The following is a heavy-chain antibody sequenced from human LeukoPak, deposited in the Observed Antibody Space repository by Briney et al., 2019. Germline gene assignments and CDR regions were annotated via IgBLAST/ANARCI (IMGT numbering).Heavy chain of an antibody. D-gene: IGHD3-9*01. CDR1: GGSISSYY. CDR2: IYYSGST. J-gene: IGHJ3*02. CDR3: ARGRFIIRYSDAFDI. Sequence: SETLSLTCTVSGGSISSYYWSWIRQPPGKGLEWIGYIYYSGSTNYNPSLKSRVTISVDTSKNQFSLKLSSVTAADTAVYYCARGRFIIRYSDAFDIWGQGTMVTVSS. V-gene: IGHV4-59*01.